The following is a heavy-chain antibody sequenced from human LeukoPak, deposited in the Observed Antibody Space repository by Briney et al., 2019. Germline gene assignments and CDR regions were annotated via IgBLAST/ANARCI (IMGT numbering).Heavy chain of an antibody. CDR2: IYSGGNT. J-gene: IGHJ4*02. V-gene: IGHV3-66*01. CDR1: GFTVSSNY. D-gene: IGHD1-26*01. CDR3: AKAQGDSLELYYFDY. Sequence: GGSLRLSCAASGFTVSSNYVSWVRQAPGKGLEWVSVIYSGGNTYYADSVKGRFTISRDNSKNTLYLQMNSLRAEDTAVYYCAKAQGDSLELYYFDYWGQGTLVTVSS.